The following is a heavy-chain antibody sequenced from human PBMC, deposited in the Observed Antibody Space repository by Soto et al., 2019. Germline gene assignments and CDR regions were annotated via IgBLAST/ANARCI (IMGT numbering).Heavy chain of an antibody. V-gene: IGHV1-69*13. CDR2: ITPIFGTG. CDR1: GGTFSSYA. Sequence: SVKVSCKASGGTFSSYAISWVRHAPGQGLEWMGGITPIFGTGNYAQKFQGRVTVTADESTSTAYMELSSLRSEDTAVYYCARARTSSCPVGCWFEPWGQGTLVTVSS. D-gene: IGHD2-15*01. CDR3: ARARTSSCPVGCWFEP. J-gene: IGHJ5*02.